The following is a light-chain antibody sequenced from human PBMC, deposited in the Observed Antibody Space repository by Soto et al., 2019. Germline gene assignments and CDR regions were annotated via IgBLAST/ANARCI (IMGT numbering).Light chain of an antibody. CDR2: LNSDGSH. J-gene: IGLJ2*01. CDR3: QTWGTGIVV. Sequence: QPVLTQSPSASASLGASVKLTCTLSSGHNSYAIAWHQQQPEKGPRYFMKLNSDGSHNKGDGIPDRFSGSSSGAERYLAISSLQSEDEADYYCQTWGTGIVVFGGGTKLTVL. V-gene: IGLV4-69*01. CDR1: SGHNSYA.